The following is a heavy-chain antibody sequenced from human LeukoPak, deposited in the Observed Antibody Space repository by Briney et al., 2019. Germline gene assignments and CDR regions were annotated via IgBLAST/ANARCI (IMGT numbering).Heavy chain of an antibody. V-gene: IGHV3-23*01. J-gene: IGHJ4*02. CDR3: ARAGNTRFDY. D-gene: IGHD3-10*01. CDR1: GFTFSSYA. Sequence: GGSQRLSCAASGFTFSSYAMSWVRQAPGKGLEWVSGISGSDGSTYYADSVKGRFTISRDNSKNTLYLQMNSLRAEDTAVYYCARAGNTRFDYWGQGTLVTVSP. CDR2: ISGSDGST.